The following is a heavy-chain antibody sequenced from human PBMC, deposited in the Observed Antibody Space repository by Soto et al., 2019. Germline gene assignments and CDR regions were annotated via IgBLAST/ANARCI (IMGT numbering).Heavy chain of an antibody. CDR1: GYTFSRNG. Sequence: QVQLVQSGVEVMQPGASVKVSCKASGYTFSRNGISWVRQAPGQGLEWMGWISAYKGTTNYAQKFRGRVTMTTDTSTSTAYMELRNRRSDDTAVYYCAKDYDDSFDYWGQGTLVTVSS. J-gene: IGHJ4*02. V-gene: IGHV1-18*01. CDR3: AKDYDDSFDY. D-gene: IGHD3-22*01. CDR2: ISAYKGTT.